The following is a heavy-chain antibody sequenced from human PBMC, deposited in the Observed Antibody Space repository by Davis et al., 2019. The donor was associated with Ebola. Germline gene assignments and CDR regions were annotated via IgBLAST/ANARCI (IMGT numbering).Heavy chain of an antibody. J-gene: IGHJ2*01. CDR1: EFTFSDYY. Sequence: PGGSLRLSCAASEFTFSDYYMSWIRQAPGKGLEWVSFISSSASYTSYADSVKGRFTISRDNAKNSLYLQMNSLRAEDTAVYYCANLAAHYWYFDLWGRGTLVTVSS. CDR3: ANLAAHYWYFDL. D-gene: IGHD2-15*01. CDR2: ISSSASYT. V-gene: IGHV3-11*06.